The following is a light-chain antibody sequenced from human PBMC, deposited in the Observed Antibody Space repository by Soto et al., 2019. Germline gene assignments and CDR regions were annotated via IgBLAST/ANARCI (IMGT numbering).Light chain of an antibody. Sequence: EIVLTQSPGTLSLSPGEGATLSCRASQTTSDMYVAWHQQKPGQAPRLLIYGTSSRATGVPDRFSGRGSGTDFTLTISRLEPEDFAVYYCRHFGRTFGQGTRLEIK. CDR2: GTS. CDR3: RHFGRT. V-gene: IGKV3-20*01. CDR1: QTTSDMY. J-gene: IGKJ5*01.